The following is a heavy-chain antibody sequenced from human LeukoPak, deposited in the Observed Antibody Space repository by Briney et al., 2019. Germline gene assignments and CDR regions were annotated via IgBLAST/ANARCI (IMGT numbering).Heavy chain of an antibody. J-gene: IGHJ5*02. V-gene: IGHV3-7*03. D-gene: IGHD6-19*01. CDR1: GFTFSSNW. CDR2: IKPDGSAE. Sequence: GGSPRLSCATSGFTFSSNWMSWVRHAPGRGLDWVANIKPDGSAEYYAASVKGWFTVSRDNAKNSLYLQMNSLRAEDTAVYYCAKEPASSGWFDPWGQGTLVAVSS. CDR3: AKEPASSGWFDP.